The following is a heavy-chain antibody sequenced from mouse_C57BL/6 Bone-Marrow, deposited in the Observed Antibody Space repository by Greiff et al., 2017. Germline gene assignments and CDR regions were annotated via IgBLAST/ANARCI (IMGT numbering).Heavy chain of an antibody. V-gene: IGHV5-12*01. CDR1: GFTFSDYY. D-gene: IGHD1-1*01. J-gene: IGHJ1*03. Sequence: EVQGVESGGGLVQPGGSLKLSCAASGFTFSDYYMYWVRQTPEKRLEWVAYISNGGGSTYYPDTVKGRFTISRDNAKNTLYLQMSLLGSEDTAVDYCARGTYYYGSRRYFDVWGTGTTVTVSS. CDR3: ARGTYYYGSRRYFDV. CDR2: ISNGGGST.